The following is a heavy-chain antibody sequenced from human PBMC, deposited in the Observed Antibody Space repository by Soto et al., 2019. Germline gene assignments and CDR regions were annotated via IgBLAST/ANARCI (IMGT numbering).Heavy chain of an antibody. CDR1: AFSLSTGGVG. J-gene: IGHJ6*02. V-gene: IGHV2-5*02. D-gene: IGHD2-21*02. Sequence: QITLKESGPTLVKPTQTLTLTCTFSAFSLSTGGVGVGWIRQPPGKALEWLALIYWDDDKRYSPSLRSRLTITKDTSKNPVVLTMTNMDPVDTATYYCIQSRCGGDCLQSSASYYHSGMDVWGQGTTVTVSS. CDR3: IQSRCGGDCLQSSASYYHSGMDV. CDR2: IYWDDDK.